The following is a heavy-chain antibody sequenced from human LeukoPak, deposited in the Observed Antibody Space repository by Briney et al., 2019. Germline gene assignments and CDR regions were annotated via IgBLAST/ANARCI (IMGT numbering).Heavy chain of an antibody. Sequence: SETLSLTCTVSGGSINDYYWSWIRQPPGKGLEWIGYIHYNGRTNYNPSLKSRVTISVDTYKIQFSLRLTPVTAADTAVYYCARHDYGDTRDYWGPGTLVTVSS. D-gene: IGHD4-17*01. CDR2: IHYNGRT. CDR3: ARHDYGDTRDY. J-gene: IGHJ4*02. CDR1: GGSINDYY. V-gene: IGHV4-59*01.